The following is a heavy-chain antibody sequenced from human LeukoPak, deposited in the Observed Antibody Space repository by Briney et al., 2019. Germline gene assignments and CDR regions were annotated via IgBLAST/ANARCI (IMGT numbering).Heavy chain of an antibody. CDR2: IYYTGST. V-gene: IGHV4-59*08. J-gene: IGHJ4*02. D-gene: IGHD6-13*01. CDR3: ARRRGYSGSYYYFDY. Sequence: SETLSLTCTVSGGSISPYYWSWVRQPPGKGLEWIGYIYYTGSTNYNPSLTSRVTISVDTSKNQLSLNLSSVTAADTAVYYCARRRGYSGSYYYFDYWGQGTLVTVSS. CDR1: GGSISPYY.